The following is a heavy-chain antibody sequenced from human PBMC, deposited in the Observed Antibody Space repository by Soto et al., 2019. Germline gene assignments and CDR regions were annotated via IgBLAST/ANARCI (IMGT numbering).Heavy chain of an antibody. CDR1: GGTFGSQG. V-gene: IGHV1-69*13. CDR3: ARGAMANFDY. Sequence: EASVKVSCKASGGTFGSQGIAWVRQAPGQGLEWMGGFIAMLGTPTYAKKVQGRATISADESLTSSYLELRSLRSEDTGVYFCARGAMANFDYWGQGTAVTVSS. CDR2: FIAMLGTP. D-gene: IGHD5-18*01. J-gene: IGHJ4*02.